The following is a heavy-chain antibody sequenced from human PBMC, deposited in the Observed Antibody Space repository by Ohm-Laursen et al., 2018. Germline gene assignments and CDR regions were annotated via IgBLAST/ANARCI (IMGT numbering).Heavy chain of an antibody. CDR2: IYSGGST. J-gene: IGHJ1*01. V-gene: IGHV3-53*01. CDR1: GFTVTTNY. Sequence: GSLRLSCTASGFTVTTNYMSWVRQAPGKGLHWVSVIYSGGSTYYADSVKGRFAISRDNSRNTLFLQMNSLRAEDTAVYFCATLEPNSGYYYFQHWGQGTLVTVSS. D-gene: IGHD3-22*01. CDR3: ATLEPNSGYYYFQH.